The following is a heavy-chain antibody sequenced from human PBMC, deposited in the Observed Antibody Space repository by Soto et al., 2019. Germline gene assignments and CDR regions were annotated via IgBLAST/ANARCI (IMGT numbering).Heavy chain of an antibody. J-gene: IGHJ4*02. CDR3: AREGGVRRYDY. V-gene: IGHV3-66*01. Sequence: EVQQGECGGGLAQPGGSLRLSCAASGFTVSNNYMRLVRQAPGKVLEWVSIIYSGGSTYYADSVKGRFTISRDNSKNTRYLQMTSLRAEDTAVYYWAREGGVRRYDYWGQGTLVTVSS. CDR2: IYSGGST. CDR1: GFTVSNNY. D-gene: IGHD2-8*01.